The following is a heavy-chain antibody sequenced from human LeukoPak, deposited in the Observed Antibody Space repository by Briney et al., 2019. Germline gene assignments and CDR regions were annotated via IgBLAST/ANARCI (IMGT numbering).Heavy chain of an antibody. V-gene: IGHV3-48*02. CDR3: ARDAGSGYFDY. D-gene: IGHD6-19*01. CDR2: ISSSSSTI. J-gene: IGHJ4*02. Sequence: QPGGSLRLSFAASGXTFGTYAMNWVRQAPGKGLEWVSYISSSSSTIYFPDSVKGRFTISRDNAKNSLYLQMNGLRDEDTAVYYCARDAGSGYFDYWGQGTLVTVSS. CDR1: GXTFGTYA.